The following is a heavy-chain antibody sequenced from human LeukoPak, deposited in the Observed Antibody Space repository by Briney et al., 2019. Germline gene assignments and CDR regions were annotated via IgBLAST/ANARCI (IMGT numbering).Heavy chain of an antibody. D-gene: IGHD4-23*01. Sequence: GRSLRLSCAASGFTLSSYAMHWVRQAPGKGLEWVAVISYDGSNKYYADSVKGRFTISRDNSKNTLYLQMNSLRAEDTAVYYCARDSYGGNSYYNYFDYWGQGTLVTVSS. CDR3: ARDSYGGNSYYNYFDY. J-gene: IGHJ4*02. CDR1: GFTLSSYA. V-gene: IGHV3-30-3*01. CDR2: ISYDGSNK.